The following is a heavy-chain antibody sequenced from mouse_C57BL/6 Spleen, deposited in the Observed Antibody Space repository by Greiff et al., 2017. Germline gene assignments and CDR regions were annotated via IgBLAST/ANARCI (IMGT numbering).Heavy chain of an antibody. J-gene: IGHJ4*01. CDR1: GYTFTSYT. D-gene: IGHD2-4*01. CDR3: ARGDYGYYYAMDY. V-gene: IGHV1-4*01. CDR2: INPSSGYT. Sequence: QVQLQQSGAELARPGASVKMSCKASGYTFTSYTMHWVQQRPGQGLEWIGYINPSSGYTKYNQKFKDKATLTADKSSSTAYMQLSSLTSEDSAVYYCARGDYGYYYAMDYGGQGTSVTVSS.